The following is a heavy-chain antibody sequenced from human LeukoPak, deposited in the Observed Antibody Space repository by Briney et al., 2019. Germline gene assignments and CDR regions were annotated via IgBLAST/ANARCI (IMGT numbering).Heavy chain of an antibody. V-gene: IGHV3-48*04. CDR1: GFTFNIHD. J-gene: IGHJ4*02. CDR2: ISGSGTTI. D-gene: IGHD2-15*01. Sequence: GGSLRLSCAASGFTFNIHDMYWVRQAPGKGLEWISHISGSGTTIYYADSVRGRFTVSRDNTKNSLHLQMNSLGAEDTAVYYCARGHCSGGSCYWVDYWGQGTLVTVSS. CDR3: ARGHCSGGSCYWVDY.